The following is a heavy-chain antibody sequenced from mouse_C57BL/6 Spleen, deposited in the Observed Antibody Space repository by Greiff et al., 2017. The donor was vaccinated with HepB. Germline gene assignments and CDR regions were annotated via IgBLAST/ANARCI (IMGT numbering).Heavy chain of an antibody. CDR3: AKNEEGWYFDV. CDR1: GFSLTSYG. Sequence: VQRVESGPGLVQPSQSLSITCTVSGFSLTSYGVHWVRQSPGKGLEWLGVIWRGGSTDYNAAFMSRLSITKDNSKSQVFFKMNSLQADDTAIYYCAKNEEGWYFDVWGTGTTVTVSS. CDR2: IWRGGST. J-gene: IGHJ1*03. V-gene: IGHV2-5*01.